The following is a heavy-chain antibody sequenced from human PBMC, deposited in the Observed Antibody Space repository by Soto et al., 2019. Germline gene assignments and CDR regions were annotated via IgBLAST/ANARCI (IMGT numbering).Heavy chain of an antibody. J-gene: IGHJ6*02. CDR3: ARGKGMEENYFYYGLDI. V-gene: IGHV1-3*01. CDR1: GYTFSTSA. Sequence: GASVKVSCKASGYTFSTSAMHWVRQAPGQSLEWMGWLNGGTGQTRYSQKFQDRVIITRDTSASTGYMELSSLTSEDTAVYYCARGKGMEENYFYYGLDIWGQGTTVTVSS. CDR2: LNGGTGQT. D-gene: IGHD1-1*01.